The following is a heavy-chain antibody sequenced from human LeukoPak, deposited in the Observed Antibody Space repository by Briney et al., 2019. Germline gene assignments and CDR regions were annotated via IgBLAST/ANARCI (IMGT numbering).Heavy chain of an antibody. V-gene: IGHV3-23*01. J-gene: IGHJ5*02. CDR2: ISGSGGST. CDR1: GFTFSSYA. Sequence: GGSLRLSCAASGFTFSSYAMSWVRQAPGKGLEWVSAISGSGGSTYYADSVKGRFTISRDNAKNSLYLQMNSLRAEDTAVYYCARLQQQLVNWFDPWGQGTLVTVSS. D-gene: IGHD6-13*01. CDR3: ARLQQQLVNWFDP.